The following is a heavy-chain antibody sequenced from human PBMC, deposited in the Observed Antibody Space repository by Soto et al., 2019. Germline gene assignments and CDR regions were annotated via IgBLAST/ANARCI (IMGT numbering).Heavy chain of an antibody. CDR1: GGSISSSSYY. J-gene: IGHJ4*02. V-gene: IGHV4-39*07. CDR2: IYYSGST. Sequence: SETLSLTCTVSGGSISSSSYYWGWIRQPPGKGLEWIGSIYYSGSTNYNPSLKSRVTISVDTSKNQFSLKLSSVTAADTAVHYCARVGARWATVDYWGQGTLVTVSS. D-gene: IGHD1-26*01. CDR3: ARVGARWATVDY.